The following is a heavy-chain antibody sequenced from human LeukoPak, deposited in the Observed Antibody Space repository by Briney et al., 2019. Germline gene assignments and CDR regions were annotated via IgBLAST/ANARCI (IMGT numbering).Heavy chain of an antibody. CDR3: ARDLGAPCDILTGYDAFDI. V-gene: IGHV3-33*01. Sequence: PGRSLRLSCAASGFTFSSYGMHWVRQAPGKGLEWVAVIWYDGSNKYYADSVKGRFTISRDNSKNTLYLQMNSLRAEDTAVYYCARDLGAPCDILTGYDAFDIWGQGTMVTVSS. J-gene: IGHJ3*02. D-gene: IGHD3-9*01. CDR2: IWYDGSNK. CDR1: GFTFSSYG.